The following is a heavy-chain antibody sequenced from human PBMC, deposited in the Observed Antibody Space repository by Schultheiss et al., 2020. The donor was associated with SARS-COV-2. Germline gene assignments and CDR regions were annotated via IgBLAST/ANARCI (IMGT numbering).Heavy chain of an antibody. CDR1: GFTFRSYW. CDR2: IKQDGSVQ. D-gene: IGHD3-22*01. J-gene: IGHJ4*02. CDR3: AKALSITMIVVVMPEPFDY. Sequence: GGSLRLSCAASGFTFRSYWMSWVRQAPGKGLQWVANIKQDGSVQHYVDSVRGRFIISRDNAKNSLDLQMNSLRVDDTAVYYCAKALSITMIVVVMPEPFDYWGQGTLVTVSS. V-gene: IGHV3-7*03.